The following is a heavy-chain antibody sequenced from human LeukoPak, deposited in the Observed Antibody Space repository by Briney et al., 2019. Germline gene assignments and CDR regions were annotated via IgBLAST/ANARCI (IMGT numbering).Heavy chain of an antibody. CDR1: GHSVCNGNYY. J-gene: IGHJ4*02. D-gene: IGHD3-10*01. CDR2: IYYTGKT. Sequence: PSETLSLTCTVSGHSVCNGNYYWSWLRQPPGKALEWIGYIYYTGKTYYNPSLEGRVTILVDTSRNHFSVKLSSVTAADTAVYYCARSQNYYGSGDYWSQGNLVTVSS. V-gene: IGHV4-61*03. CDR3: ARSQNYYGSGDY.